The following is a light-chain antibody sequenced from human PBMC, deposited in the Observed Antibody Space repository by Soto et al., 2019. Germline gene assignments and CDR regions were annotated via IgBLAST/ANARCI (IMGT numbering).Light chain of an antibody. J-gene: IGKJ1*01. CDR2: GAS. CDR3: QQYGRSPDWDRWT. CDR1: QSISSNN. Sequence: EIVLTQSPGTLSLSPGERATLSCRASQSISSNNLAWYQQKPGQAPRLLLYGASNRAAGIPERFSGSGSGTDFTLTISRMKPEVFVVYYCQQYGRSPDWDRWTFGQGTKVEVK. V-gene: IGKV3-20*01.